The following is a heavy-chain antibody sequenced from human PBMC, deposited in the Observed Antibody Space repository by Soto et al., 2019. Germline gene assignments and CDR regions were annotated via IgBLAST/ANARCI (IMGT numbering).Heavy chain of an antibody. CDR3: ARDRQPSSYIGLDV. Sequence: PRLSCEASGVTFSVHYMSWVRQAPGKAPEWLSHISGDSNTVYYADSVKGRFTISRDNARKSLFLQMDNLRAEDTALYYCARDRQPSSYIGLDVWGHGTTVTVSS. J-gene: IGHJ6*02. V-gene: IGHV3-11*01. CDR1: GVTFSVHY. CDR2: ISGDSNTV. D-gene: IGHD1-1*01.